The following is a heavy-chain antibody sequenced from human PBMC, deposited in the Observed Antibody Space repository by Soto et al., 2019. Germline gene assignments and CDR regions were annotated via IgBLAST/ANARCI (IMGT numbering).Heavy chain of an antibody. V-gene: IGHV1-69*12. Sequence: QVQLVQSGAEVKKPESPVRVSCKASGGTFNNYAITWVRQAPGQGLEWMGGTIPMFGTTNYAEKFQGRVTITADESTNTAYMGLSSLRSEDTAVYYCTRCGIRYHSIGFYLGIDGMDVWGQGTTVIVSS. CDR1: GGTFNNYA. CDR2: TIPMFGTT. CDR3: TRCGIRYHSIGFYLGIDGMDV. D-gene: IGHD3-22*01. J-gene: IGHJ6*02.